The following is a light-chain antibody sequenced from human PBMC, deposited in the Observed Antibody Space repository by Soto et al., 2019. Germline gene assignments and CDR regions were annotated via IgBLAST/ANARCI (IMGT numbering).Light chain of an antibody. Sequence: EIVLTQSPGTLSLSPGERATLSCRASQSVSSSYLAWYQQKPGQAPRLLIYGASSRATGIPDRFSGSGSGTDFTLTISRPEPEDFAVYFCQQYVNSPLTFGGGTKVDIK. CDR2: GAS. J-gene: IGKJ4*01. CDR1: QSVSSSY. CDR3: QQYVNSPLT. V-gene: IGKV3-20*01.